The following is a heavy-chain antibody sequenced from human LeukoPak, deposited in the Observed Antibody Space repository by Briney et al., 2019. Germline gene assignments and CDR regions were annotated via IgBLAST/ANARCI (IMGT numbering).Heavy chain of an antibody. CDR2: ISGYSGNT. CDR3: ARAHPLQYSGSYYYFDY. J-gene: IGHJ4*02. CDR1: GYAFTSYG. D-gene: IGHD1-26*01. Sequence: ASVKVSCKPSGYAFTSYGISWVRQAPGQGLEWMGWISGYSGNTYCAQKLQGRVTMTTDTSTSTAYMVLRSLRSDDTAVYYCARAHPLQYSGSYYYFDYWGQGTLVTVSS. V-gene: IGHV1-18*01.